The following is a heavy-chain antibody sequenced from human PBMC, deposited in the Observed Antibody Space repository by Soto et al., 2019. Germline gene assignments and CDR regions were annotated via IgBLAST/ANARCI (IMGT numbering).Heavy chain of an antibody. CDR2: IYSGGNT. Sequence: EVQLVESGGGLVQPGGSLRLSCAASGFTVSNNYMSWVRQAPGKGLEWVSGIYSGGNTYYADSVRDRFTIAREHSKNTLYLQMNSLRAEDTAVYYCARDGSGGSVNWFDPWGQGTLVTVSS. V-gene: IGHV3-66*01. CDR1: GFTVSNNY. D-gene: IGHD3-16*01. J-gene: IGHJ5*02. CDR3: ARDGSGGSVNWFDP.